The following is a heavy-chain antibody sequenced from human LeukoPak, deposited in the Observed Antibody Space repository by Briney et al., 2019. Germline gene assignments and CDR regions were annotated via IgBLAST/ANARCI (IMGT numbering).Heavy chain of an antibody. Sequence: SETLSLTCAVYGGSFSGYYWSWIRQPPGKGLEWIGEINHRGSTNYNPSLKSRVTISVDTSKNQFSLKLSSVTAADTAVYYCGRFTKVVGFDYWGQGTLVTVSS. CDR2: INHRGST. V-gene: IGHV4-34*01. CDR1: GGSFSGYY. D-gene: IGHD4-23*01. J-gene: IGHJ4*02. CDR3: GRFTKVVGFDY.